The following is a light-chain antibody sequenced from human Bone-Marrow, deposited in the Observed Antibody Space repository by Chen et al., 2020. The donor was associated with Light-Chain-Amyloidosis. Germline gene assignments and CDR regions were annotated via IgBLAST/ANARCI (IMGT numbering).Light chain of an antibody. CDR3: QQYYSIPVT. CDR2: WAS. J-gene: IGKJ3*01. V-gene: IGKV4-1*01. Sequence: DIVMTQFPDSLAVSLCERATINCKSSQSVLYSSNNKNYLAWYQQKPGQPPKLLISWASTRESGVPDRFSGSGSGTDFTLTISSLQAEDVAVYYCQQYYSIPVTVGPGTKVD. CDR1: QSVLYSSNNKNY.